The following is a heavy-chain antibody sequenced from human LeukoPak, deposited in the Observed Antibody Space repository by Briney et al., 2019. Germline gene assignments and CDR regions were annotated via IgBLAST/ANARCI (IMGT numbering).Heavy chain of an antibody. CDR3: TRVGPSLHWNSDY. Sequence: KPSETLSLTCTASGGSISSYYWSWIRQPAGKGLEWIGRIYTSGSTNYNPSLRSRVTISVDTSKNQFSLKLSSVTAADTAVYYCTRVGPSLHWNSDYWGQGTLVTVSS. V-gene: IGHV4-4*07. D-gene: IGHD1-1*01. J-gene: IGHJ4*02. CDR2: IYTSGST. CDR1: GGSISSYY.